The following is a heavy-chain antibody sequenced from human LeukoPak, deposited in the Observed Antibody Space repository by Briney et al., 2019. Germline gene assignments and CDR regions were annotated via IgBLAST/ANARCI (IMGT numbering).Heavy chain of an antibody. CDR2: ISYDGSNK. Sequence: GGSLRLSCAASGFTFRGYSMNWVRQAPGKGLEWVAVISYDGSNKYYADSVKGRFTISRDNSKNTLYLQMNSLRAEDTAVYYCAKMAGGYSGHNDYWGQGTLVTASS. CDR1: GFTFRGYS. J-gene: IGHJ4*02. V-gene: IGHV3-30*18. D-gene: IGHD5-12*01. CDR3: AKMAGGYSGHNDY.